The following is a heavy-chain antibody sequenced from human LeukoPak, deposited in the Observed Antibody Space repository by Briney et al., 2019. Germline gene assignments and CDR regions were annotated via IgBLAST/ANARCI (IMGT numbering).Heavy chain of an antibody. J-gene: IGHJ4*02. CDR2: ISSSGSTI. CDR3: ARSNFLYYFDY. D-gene: IGHD4/OR15-4a*01. CDR1: GFTFSSYE. V-gene: IGHV3-48*03. Sequence: GGSLRLSCAASGFTFSSYEMNWVRQAPGKGLQWVSYISSSGSTIYYADSVKGRFTIPRDNAKNSLYLQMNSLRAEDTAVYYCARSNFLYYFDYWGQGTLVTVSS.